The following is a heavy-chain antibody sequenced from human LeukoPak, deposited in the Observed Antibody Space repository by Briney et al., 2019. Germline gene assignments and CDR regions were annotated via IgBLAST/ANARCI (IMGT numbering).Heavy chain of an antibody. J-gene: IGHJ4*02. D-gene: IGHD6-19*01. CDR3: ARQLYNSGWYGFDY. V-gene: IGHV4-59*01. CDR2: IYYSGST. CDR1: GGSISSYY. Sequence: SETLSLTCTVSGGSISSYYWSWIRQPPGKGLEWIGYIYYSGSTNYNPSLKSRVTISVDTSKNQFSLKLSSVTAADTAVYYCARQLYNSGWYGFDYWGQGTLVAVSS.